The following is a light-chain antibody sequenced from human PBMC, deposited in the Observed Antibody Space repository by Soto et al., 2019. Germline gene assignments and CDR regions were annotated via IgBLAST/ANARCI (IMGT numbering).Light chain of an antibody. Sequence: QSVLTQPASVSGSPGQSITISCTGTSSDVGGYYYVSWYQHHPGKAPKLLIYQVTSRPSGVSNRFSGSKSGNTASLTISGLQADDEADYYYTSYSSSDIFYVFGTGTKVT. V-gene: IGLV2-14*01. CDR2: QVT. J-gene: IGLJ1*01. CDR3: TSYSSSDIFYV. CDR1: SSDVGGYYY.